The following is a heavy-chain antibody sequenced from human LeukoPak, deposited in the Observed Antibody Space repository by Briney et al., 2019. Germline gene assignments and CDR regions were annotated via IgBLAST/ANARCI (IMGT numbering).Heavy chain of an antibody. D-gene: IGHD2-2*01. CDR1: GDSVSSTA. CDR3: ARGGRGYCTSSSCYFDY. CDR2: TYYRSKWYN. V-gene: IGHV6-1*01. J-gene: IGHJ4*02. Sequence: SQTLSLTCAISGDSVSSTAWNWIRQSPSRGLEWLGRTYYRSKWYNDYAVSVKSRITINPDTSKNQFSLQLNSVTPEDTAVCYCARGGRGYCTSSSCYFDYWGQGTLVTVSS.